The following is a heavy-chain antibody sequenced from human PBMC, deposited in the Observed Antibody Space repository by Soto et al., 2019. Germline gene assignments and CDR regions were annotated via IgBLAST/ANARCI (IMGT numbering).Heavy chain of an antibody. CDR3: ARPPIKYCSSISCSPDYNYYMDV. J-gene: IGHJ6*03. V-gene: IGHV4-34*04. CDR2: INHSGST. CDR1: GGSLSDYY. Sequence: QVQLQQWGAGLLKPSGTLSLTCGVSGGSLSDYYWSWIRQPPGKGLEWIGEINHSGSTNVNPSLTSRATISVDVSKSQFSPSLSSVTAAATALYYCARPPIKYCSSISCSPDYNYYMDVWGTGTAVTVSS. D-gene: IGHD2-2*01.